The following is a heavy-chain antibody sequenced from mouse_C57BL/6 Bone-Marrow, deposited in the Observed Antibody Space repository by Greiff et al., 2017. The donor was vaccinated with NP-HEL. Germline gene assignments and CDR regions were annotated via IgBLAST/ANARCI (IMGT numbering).Heavy chain of an antibody. J-gene: IGHJ1*03. CDR1: GYSITSGYD. CDR3: ARDIYGSSHWYFDV. V-gene: IGHV3-1*01. Sequence: ESGPGMVKPSQSLSLTCTVTGYSITSGYDWHWIRHFPGNKLEWMGYISYSGSTNYNPSLKSRISITHDTSKNHFFLKLNSVTTEDTATYYCARDIYGSSHWYFDVWGTGTTVTVSS. CDR2: ISYSGST. D-gene: IGHD1-1*01.